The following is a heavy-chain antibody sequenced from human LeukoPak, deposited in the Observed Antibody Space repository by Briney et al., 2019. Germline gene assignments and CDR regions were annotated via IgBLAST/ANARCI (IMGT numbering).Heavy chain of an antibody. CDR2: INQDGSEK. V-gene: IGHV3-7*01. J-gene: IGHJ6*04. Sequence: GGSLRPSCEVSGFIFRNYWMDWVRQAPGRGLEWVANINQDGSEKYFVDSVKGRFTISRDNAKNSLYLQMNSLRAEDTAVYYCSRALEVWGKGTTVTVSS. CDR1: GFIFRNYW. CDR3: SRALEV.